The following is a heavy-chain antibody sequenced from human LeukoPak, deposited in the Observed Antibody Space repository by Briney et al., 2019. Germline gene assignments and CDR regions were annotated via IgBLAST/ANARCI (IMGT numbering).Heavy chain of an antibody. D-gene: IGHD5-18*01. CDR3: ARVQGYSYGYVGYYYMDV. CDR2: ISAYNGNT. V-gene: IGHV1-18*01. J-gene: IGHJ6*03. Sequence: GASVKVSCKASGYTFTSYGISWVRQAPGQGLEWMGWISAYNGNTNYAQKLQGRVTMTTDTSTSTAYMELRSLRSDDTAVYYCARVQGYSYGYVGYYYMDVWGKGTTVTISS. CDR1: GYTFTSYG.